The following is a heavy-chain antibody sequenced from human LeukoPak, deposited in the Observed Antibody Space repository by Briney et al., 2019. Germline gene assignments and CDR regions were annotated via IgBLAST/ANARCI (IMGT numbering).Heavy chain of an antibody. V-gene: IGHV4-59*11. Sequence: SETLSLTCTVPVRSISNHYWSWIRQPPAKGQERDGYIYYRGSTNHSPSLKSRVTISVDTSKNQFSLELSSVTAADTAVDYCARLSGYYRSGIDYWGQGTLVTVSP. J-gene: IGHJ4*02. CDR1: VRSISNHY. CDR2: IYYRGST. CDR3: ARLSGYYRSGIDY. D-gene: IGHD3-10*01.